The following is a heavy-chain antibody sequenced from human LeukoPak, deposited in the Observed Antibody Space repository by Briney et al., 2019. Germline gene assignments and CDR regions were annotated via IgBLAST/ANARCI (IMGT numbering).Heavy chain of an antibody. CDR1: GCSFTTYW. Sequence: GESLKISCRGSGCSFTTYWIGWVRQMPGKGLEWMGIIYPGDSETRYRPSFQGQVTISADKSITTAYLQWSSLKASDTAIYYCARFLYGHYSHYFDYWGQGTLVTVSS. J-gene: IGHJ4*02. CDR3: ARFLYGHYSHYFDY. CDR2: IYPGDSET. V-gene: IGHV5-51*01. D-gene: IGHD2-15*01.